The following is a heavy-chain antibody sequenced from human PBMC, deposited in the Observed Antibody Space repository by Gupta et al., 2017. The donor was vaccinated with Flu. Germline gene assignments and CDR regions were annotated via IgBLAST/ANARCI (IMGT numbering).Heavy chain of an antibody. J-gene: IGHJ6*02. Sequence: QVQLQQWGAGLLKPSETLSLTCAVYGGSFSGYYWSWIRQPPGKGLEWIGEINHRGSTKYNPSLKSRVTISVDTSKNQFSLKLSSVTAADTAVYYCASVDGTNYYYGMDVWGQGTTVTVSS. CDR3: ASVDGTNYYYGMDV. V-gene: IGHV4-34*01. CDR2: INHRGST. D-gene: IGHD6-13*01. CDR1: GGSFSGYY.